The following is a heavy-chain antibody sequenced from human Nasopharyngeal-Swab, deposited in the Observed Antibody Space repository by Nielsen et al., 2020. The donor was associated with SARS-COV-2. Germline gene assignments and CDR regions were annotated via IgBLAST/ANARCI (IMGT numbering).Heavy chain of an antibody. Sequence: SETLSLTCTVSGGSISSSSYYWGWIRQPPGKGLEWIGSIYYSRSTYYNPSLKGRVTISVDTSKNQFSLKLSSVTAADTAVYYCAATSVLRFLEWLNNWFDPWGQGTLVTVSS. CDR2: IYYSRST. CDR1: GGSISSSSYY. D-gene: IGHD3-3*01. V-gene: IGHV4-39*01. J-gene: IGHJ5*02. CDR3: AATSVLRFLEWLNNWFDP.